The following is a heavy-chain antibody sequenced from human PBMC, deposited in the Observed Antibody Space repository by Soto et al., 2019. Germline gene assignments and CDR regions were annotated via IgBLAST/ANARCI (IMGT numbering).Heavy chain of an antibody. J-gene: IGHJ4*02. V-gene: IGHV3-73*01. CDR2: IRDRAFSYAT. CDR1: GFVFKDSS. D-gene: IGHD3-16*01. CDR3: TRLIRAAQDY. Sequence: EVLLVESGGGLVQPGGSLKLSCAASGFVFKDSSIHWVRQASGKGLEWVGRIRDRAFSYATAYAASVKGRFTISRDDSINMAYLQMNSLKTEDTAIYCCTRLIRAAQDYWGQGTLVTVSS.